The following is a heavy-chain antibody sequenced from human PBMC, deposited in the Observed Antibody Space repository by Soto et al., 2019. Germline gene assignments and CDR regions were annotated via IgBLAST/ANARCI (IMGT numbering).Heavy chain of an antibody. CDR2: IWYDGSNK. Sequence: QVQLVESGGGVVQPGRSLRLSCAASGFTFSSYGMHWVRQAPGKGLEWVAVIWYDGSNKYYADSVKGRFTISRDNSKNTLYLQMNSLRAEDTAVYYCARASGGYSYGYYYYYMDVWGKGTTVTVSS. V-gene: IGHV3-33*01. J-gene: IGHJ6*03. D-gene: IGHD5-18*01. CDR3: ARASGGYSYGYYYYYMDV. CDR1: GFTFSSYG.